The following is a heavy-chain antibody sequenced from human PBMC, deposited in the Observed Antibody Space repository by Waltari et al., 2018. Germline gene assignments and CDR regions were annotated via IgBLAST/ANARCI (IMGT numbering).Heavy chain of an antibody. CDR2: ISSSGSTI. V-gene: IGHV3-48*03. CDR3: ARDDHYYGSGSYVMILFDI. CDR1: GFTFSSYE. D-gene: IGHD3-10*01. J-gene: IGHJ3*02. Sequence: EVQLVESGGGLVQPGGSLRLSCAASGFTFSSYEMNWVRQAPGKGLEWVSYISSSGSTIYYADSVKGRFTISRDNAKNSLYLQMNSLRAEDTAVYYCARDDHYYGSGSYVMILFDIWGQGTMVTVSS.